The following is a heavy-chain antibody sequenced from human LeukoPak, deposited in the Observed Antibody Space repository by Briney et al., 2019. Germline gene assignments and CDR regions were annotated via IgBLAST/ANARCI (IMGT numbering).Heavy chain of an antibody. CDR3: ARPFTGEGATNWFDP. Sequence: PGGSLRLSCAASGFTFSSYEMNWVRQAPGKGLEWVSYISSSGSTIYYADSVKGRFTISRDNAKNSLYLQMNSLRAEDTAVYYCARPFTGEGATNWFDPWGQGTLVTVSS. J-gene: IGHJ5*02. V-gene: IGHV3-48*03. CDR2: ISSSGSTI. D-gene: IGHD1-26*01. CDR1: GFTFSSYE.